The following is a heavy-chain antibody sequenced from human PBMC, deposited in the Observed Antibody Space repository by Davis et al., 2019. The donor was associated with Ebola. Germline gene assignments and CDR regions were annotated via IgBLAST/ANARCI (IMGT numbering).Heavy chain of an antibody. J-gene: IGHJ6*02. CDR1: GYIFTSYA. D-gene: IGHD3-10*01. V-gene: IGHV1-3*01. CDR2: INAGNGDT. CDR3: ARVSVYYGSGSYYNFEWDYGMDV. Sequence: AASVKVSCKASGYIFTSYAIHWVRQAPGQRLEWMGWINAGNGDTKYSQKFRGRVTITRDTSASTSYMELSSLRSDDTAVYYCARVSVYYGSGSYYNFEWDYGMDVWGQGTTVTVSS.